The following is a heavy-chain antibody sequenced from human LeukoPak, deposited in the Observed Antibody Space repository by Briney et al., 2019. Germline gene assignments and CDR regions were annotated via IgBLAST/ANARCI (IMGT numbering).Heavy chain of an antibody. V-gene: IGHV3-48*03. CDR1: RFTFISYE. J-gene: IGHJ3*02. CDR2: ISGSGSSV. D-gene: IGHD1-1*01. Sequence: GGSLRLSCAASRFTFISYEMNWVRQAPGKGLEWVSYISGSGSSVLYADSVKGRFTISRDNAKNSLWLQMYSLRDEDTAVYYCARDGGLEGDAFDIWGQGTMVTVSS. CDR3: ARDGGLEGDAFDI.